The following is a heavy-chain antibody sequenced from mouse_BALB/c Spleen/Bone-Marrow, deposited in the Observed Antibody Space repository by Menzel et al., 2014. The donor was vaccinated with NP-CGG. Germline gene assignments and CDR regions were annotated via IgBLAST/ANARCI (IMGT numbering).Heavy chain of an antibody. J-gene: IGHJ4*01. Sequence: EVQLVESGPELVKPGASVKMSCKASGYTFTSYVMHWVKQKPGQGLEWIGYINPYNDGTKYNEKFKGKATLTSDKSSSTAYMELSSLTSEDSAVYYCARGGYGNVYYAMDYWGQGTSVTVPS. CDR1: GYTFTSYV. CDR2: INPYNDGT. CDR3: ARGGYGNVYYAMDY. V-gene: IGHV1-14*01. D-gene: IGHD2-10*02.